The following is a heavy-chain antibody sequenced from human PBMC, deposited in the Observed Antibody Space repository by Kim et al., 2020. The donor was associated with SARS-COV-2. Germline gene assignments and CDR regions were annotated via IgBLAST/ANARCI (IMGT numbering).Heavy chain of an antibody. CDR3: ARLRRESGSFDPFDY. V-gene: IGHV1-69*04. Sequence: SVKVSCKASGVTFSGDAISWVRQAPGQGLEWMGRIIPILGIANYAQKFQGRVTITADKSTSTAYMELSSLRSEDTAVYYCARLRRESGSFDPFDYWGQGTLVTVSS. CDR2: IIPILGIA. D-gene: IGHD1-26*01. J-gene: IGHJ4*02. CDR1: GVTFSGDA.